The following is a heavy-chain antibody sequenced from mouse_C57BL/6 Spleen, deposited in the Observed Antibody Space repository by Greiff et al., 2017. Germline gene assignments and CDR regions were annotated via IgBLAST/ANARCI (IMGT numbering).Heavy chain of an antibody. J-gene: IGHJ4*01. D-gene: IGHD2-4*01. V-gene: IGHV1-55*01. CDR3: AKSYYDDDGENYYAMDY. Sequence: QVQLQQPGAELVKPGASVKMSCKASGYTFTSYWITWVKQRPGQGLEWIGDIYPGSGSTNYNEKFKSKATLTVVPTSSTAYMQLSSLTSEDSAVYYCAKSYYDDDGENYYAMDYWGQGTSVTVSS. CDR1: GYTFTSYW. CDR2: IYPGSGST.